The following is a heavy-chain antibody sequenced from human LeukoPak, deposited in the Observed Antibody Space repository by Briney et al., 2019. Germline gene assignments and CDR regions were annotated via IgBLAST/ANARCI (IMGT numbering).Heavy chain of an antibody. CDR1: GFTFSSYE. D-gene: IGHD4-23*01. V-gene: IGHV3-48*03. CDR3: ARVLYGGNSNWFEP. CDR2: ISSSGSTI. J-gene: IGHJ5*02. Sequence: GGSLRLSCAASGFTFSSYEMNGVRQAPGKGREGGSYISSSGSTIYYADSVKGRFTISRDNAKNSLYLQMNSLRAEDKAVYHCARVLYGGNSNWFEPWGQGTMVTVSS.